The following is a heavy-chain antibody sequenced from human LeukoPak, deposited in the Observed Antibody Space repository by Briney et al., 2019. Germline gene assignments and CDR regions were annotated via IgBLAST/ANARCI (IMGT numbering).Heavy chain of an antibody. J-gene: IGHJ4*02. CDR2: ISGSGGST. CDR3: AKVGLTYCSSTSCYSTPLYYFDY. CDR1: GFTFSSYA. D-gene: IGHD2-2*01. Sequence: GGSLRLSCAASGFTFSSYAMSWVRQAPGKGLEWVSAISGSGGSTYYADSVKGRFTIFRDNSKNTLYLQMNSLRAEDTAVYYCAKVGLTYCSSTSCYSTPLYYFDYWGQGTLVTVSS. V-gene: IGHV3-23*01.